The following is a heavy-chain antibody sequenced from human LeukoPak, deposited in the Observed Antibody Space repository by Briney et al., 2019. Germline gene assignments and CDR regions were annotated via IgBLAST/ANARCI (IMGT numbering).Heavy chain of an antibody. CDR1: GISFSSHG. Sequence: GTSLRLSCAASGISFSSHGMHWVRQAPGKGLEWVSVIYSGGSTYYADSVKGRFTISRDNSKNTLYLQMNSLRAEDTAVYYCARDRDANWFDPWGQGTLVTVSS. CDR2: IYSGGST. J-gene: IGHJ5*02. CDR3: ARDRDANWFDP. V-gene: IGHV3-53*01. D-gene: IGHD3-10*01.